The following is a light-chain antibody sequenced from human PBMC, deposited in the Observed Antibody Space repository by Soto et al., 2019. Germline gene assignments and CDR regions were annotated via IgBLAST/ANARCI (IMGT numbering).Light chain of an antibody. V-gene: IGLV2-14*03. CDR1: SSDVGAYDY. CDR2: DVT. CDR3: TSYTTKSTVA. J-gene: IGLJ2*01. Sequence: QPVLTQPASVSGSPGQSIAISCTGTSSDVGAYDYVSWYQQHPGEAPKLMIFDVTRRPSGVSDRFSGSKSGTTASLTISGLQAEDEADYYCTSYTTKSTVAFGGGTKLTVL.